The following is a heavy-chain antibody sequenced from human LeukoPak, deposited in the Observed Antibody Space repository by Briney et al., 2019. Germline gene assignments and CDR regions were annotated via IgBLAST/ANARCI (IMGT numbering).Heavy chain of an antibody. CDR1: GYSISNGYY. CDR3: ARGAEYYAIWRGYAGYSDY. V-gene: IGHV4-38-2*02. J-gene: IGHJ4*02. Sequence: SETLSLTCTVSGYSISNGYYWGWIRQPPGRGLEWVGSIYHRGSTYYNPSLRSRVTISLDRSKKKFSLKLTSVTAADTAVYFCARGAEYYAIWRGYAGYSDYWGQGISVTVSS. CDR2: IYHRGST. D-gene: IGHD3-3*01.